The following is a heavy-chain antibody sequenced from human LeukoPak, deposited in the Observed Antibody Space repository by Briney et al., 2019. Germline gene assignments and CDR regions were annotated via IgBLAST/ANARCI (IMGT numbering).Heavy chain of an antibody. J-gene: IGHJ4*02. CDR2: ISGSGGST. CDR1: GLGFSCCA. D-gene: IGHD4-17*01. CDR3: AKDRSVTTRYDLYDY. V-gene: IGHV3-23*01. Sequence: GGSLRPSGEARGLGFSCCAMSWVRQDQGKGLEWVSAISGSGGSTSYADSVKGRFTISRDNSKNTLYLQMNSLRAEDTAVYYCAKDRSVTTRYDLYDYWGQGTLVTVSS.